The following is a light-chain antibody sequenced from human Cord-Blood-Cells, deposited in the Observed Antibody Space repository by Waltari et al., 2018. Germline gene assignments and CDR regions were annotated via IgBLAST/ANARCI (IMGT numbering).Light chain of an antibody. CDR1: SSDVGGYNY. V-gene: IGLV2-14*03. Sequence: QSALTQPASVSGSPGQSITIPCTGTSSDVGGYNYVSWYQQHPGKAPKLIIYDVSNRPSGVSNRFSGSNSGNTASLTISGLQAEDEADYYCSSYTSSSTWVFGGGTKLTVL. CDR3: SSYTSSSTWV. J-gene: IGLJ3*02. CDR2: DVS.